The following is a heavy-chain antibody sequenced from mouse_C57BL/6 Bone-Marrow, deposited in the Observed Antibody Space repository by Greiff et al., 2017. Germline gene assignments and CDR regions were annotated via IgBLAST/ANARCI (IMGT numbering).Heavy chain of an antibody. Sequence: VQLQQSGAELVKPGASVKLSCKASGYTFTNYWMHWVKQRPGQGLEWIGMMHPNGGSPDYNEKFKSEATLSVDKSSSTAYMELSSLTSEDSAVYSCARSYDYVYYTMDYWGQGTSVTVSS. V-gene: IGHV1-64*01. D-gene: IGHD2-4*01. CDR2: MHPNGGSP. CDR1: GYTFTNYW. CDR3: ARSYDYVYYTMDY. J-gene: IGHJ4*01.